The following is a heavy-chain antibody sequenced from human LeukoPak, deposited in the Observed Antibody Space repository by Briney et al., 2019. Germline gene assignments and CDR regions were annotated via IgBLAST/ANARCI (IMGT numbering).Heavy chain of an antibody. CDR3: ARAIKGDGSGWYNFDY. D-gene: IGHD6-19*01. Sequence: ASVKVSCKASGHTFTGYYMHWVRQAPGQGLEWMGRINPNSGGTNYAQKFQGRVTMARDTSISTAYMELSRLRSDDTAVYYCARAIKGDGSGWYNFDYWGQGTLVTVSS. CDR1: GHTFTGYY. V-gene: IGHV1-2*06. CDR2: INPNSGGT. J-gene: IGHJ4*02.